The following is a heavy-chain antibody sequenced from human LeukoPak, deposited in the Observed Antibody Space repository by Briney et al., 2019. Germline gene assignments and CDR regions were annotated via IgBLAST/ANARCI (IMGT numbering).Heavy chain of an antibody. V-gene: IGHV1-2*02. D-gene: IGHD4-17*01. CDR1: GYTFTGYY. CDR3: ARDNTGTTGGGFDP. J-gene: IGHJ5*02. Sequence: ASVKVSCKASGYTFTGYYMHWVRQAPGQGLEWMGWINPNSGGTNYAQRFQGRVTMTRDTSISTAYMELSGLRSDDTAVYYCARDNTGTTGGGFDPWGQGTLVTVSS. CDR2: INPNSGGT.